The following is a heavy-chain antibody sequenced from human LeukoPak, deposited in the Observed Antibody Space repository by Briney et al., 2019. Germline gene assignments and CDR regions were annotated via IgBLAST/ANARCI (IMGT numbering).Heavy chain of an antibody. V-gene: IGHV3-48*04. CDR2: IDTSSTTM. CDR3: ARDNWVDC. CDR1: GLTFSKYS. J-gene: IGHJ5*01. Sequence: PGGSRRLSCAASGLTFSKYSMTWVRQAPGKGLEWVSFIDTSSTTMYYTDSVKGRFTISRDNAKNSLYLQMNSLKVEDTAIYYCARDNWVDCWGQGTLVTVSS.